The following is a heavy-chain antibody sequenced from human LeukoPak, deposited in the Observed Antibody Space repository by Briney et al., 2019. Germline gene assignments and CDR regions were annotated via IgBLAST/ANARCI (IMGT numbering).Heavy chain of an antibody. CDR3: ARDGGYSSSWYDYYYYMDV. D-gene: IGHD6-13*01. CDR1: GYSFTTYY. J-gene: IGHJ6*03. V-gene: IGHV1-46*01. Sequence: ASVKVSCKASGYSFTTYYMHWVRQAPGQGLEWMGIINPSGGRTKYAQKFQGRVTMTRDMSTSTVYMELSSLRSEDRAVYYCARDGGYSSSWYDYYYYMDVWGKGTTVTVSS. CDR2: INPSGGRT.